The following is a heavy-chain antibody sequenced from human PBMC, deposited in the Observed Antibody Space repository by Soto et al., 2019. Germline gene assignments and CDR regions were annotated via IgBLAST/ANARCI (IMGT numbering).Heavy chain of an antibody. J-gene: IGHJ5*02. D-gene: IGHD3-22*01. CDR3: ARVRGSGYYYVGWFDP. Sequence: QVQLVQSGAEVKKPGASVKVSCKASGYTFTSYDINWVRQATGQGLEWMGWMNPNSGNTGYAQKFQGRVTMTRNTSISTAYMELSSLRSEDTAVYYCARVRGSGYYYVGWFDPWGQGTLVTVSS. CDR1: GYTFTSYD. CDR2: MNPNSGNT. V-gene: IGHV1-8*01.